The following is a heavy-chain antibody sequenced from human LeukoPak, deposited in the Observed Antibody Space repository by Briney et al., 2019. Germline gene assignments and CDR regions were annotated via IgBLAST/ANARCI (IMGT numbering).Heavy chain of an antibody. V-gene: IGHV4-59*01. CDR3: ARSRGTIVVVTATQNYGMDV. Sequence: MSSETLSLTCTASGGSISCYYWSWIRQPPGKGLEWIGYIYYSGSTNYNPSLKSRVTISVDTSKNQFSLKLSSVTAADTAVYYCARSRGTIVVVTATQNYGMDVWGQGTTVTVSS. CDR2: IYYSGST. CDR1: GGSISCYY. D-gene: IGHD2-21*02. J-gene: IGHJ6*02.